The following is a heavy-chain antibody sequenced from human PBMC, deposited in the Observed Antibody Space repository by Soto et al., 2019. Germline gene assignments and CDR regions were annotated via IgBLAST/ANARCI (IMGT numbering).Heavy chain of an antibody. V-gene: IGHV3-30-3*01. D-gene: IGHD5-18*01. CDR3: ARDSDTAVGAIDY. CDR2: VSSDGNNK. CDR1: GFTFSNYA. Sequence: PGGSLRLSCAASGFTFSNYAMHWGRQAPGKGLEWVAVVSSDGNNKFYGDSVKGRFTISRDKSTNTLYLQMNSLRAEDTAVYYCARDSDTAVGAIDYWGQGTLVTVSS. J-gene: IGHJ4*02.